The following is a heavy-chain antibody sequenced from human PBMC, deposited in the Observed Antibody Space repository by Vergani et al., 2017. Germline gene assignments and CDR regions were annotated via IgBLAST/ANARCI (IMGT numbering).Heavy chain of an antibody. CDR1: GGTFSSYA. Sequence: QVQLVQSGAEVEKPGSSVKVSCKASGGTFSSYAISWVRQTPGQGLEWMGGIIPIFGTEHYARKFPGRVTITADESTITAYMELSSLGSEDTAVYYCAGGYGSGGPPDLFDYWGQGTLVTVSS. CDR2: IIPIFGTE. V-gene: IGHV1-69*12. CDR3: AGGYGSGGPPDLFDY. J-gene: IGHJ4*02. D-gene: IGHD3-10*01.